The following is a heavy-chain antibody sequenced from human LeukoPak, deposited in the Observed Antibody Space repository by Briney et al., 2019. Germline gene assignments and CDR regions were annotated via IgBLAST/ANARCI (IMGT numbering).Heavy chain of an antibody. J-gene: IGHJ6*02. CDR2: IYSGGST. Sequence: GGSLRLSCAASGFTVSSNYMSWVRQAPGEGLEWVSVIYSGGSTYYADSVKGRFTISRDNSKNTLYLQMNGLRAEDTAVYYCARGLGYGSGSYYYYYGMDVWGQGTTVSVSS. CDR1: GFTVSSNY. D-gene: IGHD3-10*01. CDR3: ARGLGYGSGSYYYYYGMDV. V-gene: IGHV3-66*02.